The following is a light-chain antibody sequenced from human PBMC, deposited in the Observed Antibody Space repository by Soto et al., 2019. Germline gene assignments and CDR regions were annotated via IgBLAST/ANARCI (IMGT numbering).Light chain of an antibody. CDR3: QQYASSPHVT. Sequence: EIVLTQSPGTLSLSPGERATLSCRASQSVSSSYLAWYQQKPGQAPRLLIYGASSRATGIPDRFSGSGSGTDFTLTISRLEPEDFAVYYCQQYASSPHVTFGQGTMVEIK. V-gene: IGKV3-20*01. CDR2: GAS. J-gene: IGKJ1*01. CDR1: QSVSSSY.